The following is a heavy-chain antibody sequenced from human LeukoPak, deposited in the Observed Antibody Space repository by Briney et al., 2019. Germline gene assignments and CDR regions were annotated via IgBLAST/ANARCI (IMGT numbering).Heavy chain of an antibody. CDR2: FDGNADGT. CDR3: AKPRIIGLGWAQFDY. J-gene: IGHJ4*02. V-gene: IGHV3-23*01. D-gene: IGHD2-15*01. Sequence: GGSLRLSCVTSGFTFSRFGMTWVRQPPGKGLEWVASFDGNADGTYYADSVKGRCTISRDNSKNTLYLQMNSLRAEDTAIYYCAKPRIIGLGWAQFDYWGQGSLVTVSS. CDR1: GFTFSRFG.